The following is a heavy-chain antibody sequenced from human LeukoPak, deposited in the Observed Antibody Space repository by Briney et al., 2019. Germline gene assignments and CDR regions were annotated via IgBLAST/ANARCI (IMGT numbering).Heavy chain of an antibody. CDR1: GGSISSGDYY. Sequence: SSQTLSLTCTVSGGSISSGDYYWSWIRQPPGKGLEWIGYIYYSGSTYYNPSLKSRVTISVDTSKNQFSLKLSSVTAADTAVYYCAQGGNYYYDSSGPLRDWGQGTLVTVSS. CDR2: IYYSGST. J-gene: IGHJ4*02. CDR3: AQGGNYYYDSSGPLRD. D-gene: IGHD3-22*01. V-gene: IGHV4-30-4*01.